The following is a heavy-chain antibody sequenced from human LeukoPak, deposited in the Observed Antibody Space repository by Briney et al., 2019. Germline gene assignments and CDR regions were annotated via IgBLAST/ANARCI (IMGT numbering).Heavy chain of an antibody. V-gene: IGHV4-31*03. CDR3: ARAKKTSGWSLGY. CDR1: GGSISSGPYY. J-gene: IGHJ4*02. CDR2: IYYSGST. D-gene: IGHD6-19*01. Sequence: SQTLSLTCSVSGGSISSGPYYWSWIRQHSGKGLEWIGCIYYSGSTYYNPSLKSRVTMSVDTSKNHFSLDLGSVTAADTAGYYCARAKKTSGWSLGYWGQGNLVTVSS.